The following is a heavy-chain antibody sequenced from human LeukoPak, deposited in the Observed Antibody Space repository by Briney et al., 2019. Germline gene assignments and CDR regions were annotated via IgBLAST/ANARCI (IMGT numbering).Heavy chain of an antibody. V-gene: IGHV3-21*01. CDR1: GSTFSSYS. D-gene: IGHD2-2*01. Sequence: PGGSLRLSCAASGSTFSSYSMNWVRQAPGKGLEWVSSISSGSDHIAYADSVKGRFTISRDNAKNALYLQVNSLRAEDTAVYYCARGVVPAAFDYWGQGTLVTVSS. J-gene: IGHJ4*02. CDR3: ARGVVPAAFDY. CDR2: ISSGSDHI.